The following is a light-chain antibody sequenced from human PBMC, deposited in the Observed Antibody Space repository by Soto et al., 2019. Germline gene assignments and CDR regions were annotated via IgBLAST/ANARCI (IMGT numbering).Light chain of an antibody. V-gene: IGLV1-44*01. CDR1: SSNIGNNN. J-gene: IGLJ2*01. CDR2: GNS. Sequence: QSVLTQPPSASGTPRQRVTISCSGSSSNIGNNNVNWYQQLPGTAPKLLIFGNSHRPSGVHDRFSGSKSGTSASLAISGLQSEDEADYYCAAWDDSLNGVVFGGGTKLTVL. CDR3: AAWDDSLNGVV.